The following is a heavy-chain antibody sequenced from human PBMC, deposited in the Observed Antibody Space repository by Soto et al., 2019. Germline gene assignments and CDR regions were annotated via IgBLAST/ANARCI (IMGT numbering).Heavy chain of an antibody. D-gene: IGHD3-3*02. CDR1: GYTFTSYG. J-gene: IGHJ5*02. Sequence: QVQLVQSGAEVKKPGASVKVSCKASGYTFTSYGISWVRQAPGQGLEWMGWISAYNGNTNYAQKLQGRVTMTTDTSTHTTYMELRSLRSADTAVYYCATSSGSAFSFDPWGQGTLVTVSS. V-gene: IGHV1-18*01. CDR3: ATSSGSAFSFDP. CDR2: ISAYNGNT.